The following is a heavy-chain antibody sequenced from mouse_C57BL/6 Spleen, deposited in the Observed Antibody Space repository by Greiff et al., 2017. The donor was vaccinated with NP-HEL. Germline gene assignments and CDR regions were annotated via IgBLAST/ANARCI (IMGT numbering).Heavy chain of an antibody. CDR3: TYYDYDGFAY. CDR1: GFNIKDYY. CDR2: IDPEDGDT. V-gene: IGHV14-1*01. D-gene: IGHD2-4*01. J-gene: IGHJ3*01. Sequence: EVQLQQSGAELVRPGASVKLSCTASGFNIKDYYMHWVKQRPEQGLEWIGRIDPEDGDTEYAPKFQGKATMTADTSSNTAYLQLSSLTSEDPAVYYCTYYDYDGFAYWGQGTLVTVSA.